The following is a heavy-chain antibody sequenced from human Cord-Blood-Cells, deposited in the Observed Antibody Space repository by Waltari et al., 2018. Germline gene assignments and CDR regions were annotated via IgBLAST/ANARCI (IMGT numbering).Heavy chain of an antibody. CDR1: GGSISSSSYY. CDR3: ASLGNCSSTSCYTSEAFDI. V-gene: IGHV4-39*01. J-gene: IGHJ3*02. CDR2: IYYSGST. D-gene: IGHD2-2*02. Sequence: QLQLQESGPGLVKPSETLSLTCTVSGGSISSSSYYWGWIRQPPGKGLAWIGSIYYSGSTYYNPSLKSGVTISVDTSKNQFSLKLSSVTAADTAVYYCASLGNCSSTSCYTSEAFDIWGQGTMVTVSS.